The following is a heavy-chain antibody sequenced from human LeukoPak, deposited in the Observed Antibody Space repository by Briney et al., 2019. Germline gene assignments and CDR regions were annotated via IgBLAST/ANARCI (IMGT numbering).Heavy chain of an antibody. CDR3: ARDRLPYYYDSSGYSIAH. D-gene: IGHD3-22*01. Sequence: GGSLRLSCAASGFTFSSYWMHWVRQAPGKGLVWVSRINSDGSSTSYADSVKGRFTISRDNAKNTLYLQMNSLRAEDTAVYYCARDRLPYYYDSSGYSIAHWGQGTLVTVSS. CDR1: GFTFSSYW. CDR2: INSDGSST. V-gene: IGHV3-74*01. J-gene: IGHJ4*02.